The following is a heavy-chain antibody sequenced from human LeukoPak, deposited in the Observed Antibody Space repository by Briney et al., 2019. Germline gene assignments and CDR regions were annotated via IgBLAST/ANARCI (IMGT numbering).Heavy chain of an antibody. CDR3: AREITMVRGVIPKNYGMDV. CDR1: GFTFSSYW. V-gene: IGHV3-74*01. CDR2: INSDGSST. J-gene: IGHJ6*04. D-gene: IGHD3-10*01. Sequence: PGGSLRLSCAASGFTFSSYWMHWVRQAPGKGLVWVSRINSDGSSTNYADSVRGRFTISRDNAKNTLYLQMNSLRAEDTAVYYCAREITMVRGVIPKNYGMDVWGKGTPVTVSS.